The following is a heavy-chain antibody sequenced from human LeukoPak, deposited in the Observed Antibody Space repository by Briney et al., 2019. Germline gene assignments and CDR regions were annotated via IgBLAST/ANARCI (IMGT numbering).Heavy chain of an antibody. CDR1: GFTFSSYW. CDR2: ITGSGSTT. J-gene: IGHJ5*02. CDR3: AKDSVVEGNWFDP. Sequence: GGSLRLSCAASGFTFSSYWMNWVRQAPGKGLEWVSGITGSGSTTYYADSVKGRFTISRDNSKNTLYLQMNSLRAEDTAVYYCAKDSVVEGNWFDPWGQGTLVTVSS. V-gene: IGHV3-23*01. D-gene: IGHD2-21*01.